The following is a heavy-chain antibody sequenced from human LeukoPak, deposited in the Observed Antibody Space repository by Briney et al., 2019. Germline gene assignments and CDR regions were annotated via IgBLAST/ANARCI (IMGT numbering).Heavy chain of an antibody. J-gene: IGHJ4*02. CDR1: GFTFSSYA. CDR3: AKFKYYYGSGTQGAFDY. V-gene: IGHV3-23*01. CDR2: ISGSGGST. Sequence: GGSLRLSCAASGFTFSSYAMSWVRQAPGKGLEWVSAISGSGGSTYYADSVKGRFTISRDNSKNTLYLQMNSLRAEETAVYYCAKFKYYYGSGTQGAFDYWGQGTLVTVSS. D-gene: IGHD3-10*01.